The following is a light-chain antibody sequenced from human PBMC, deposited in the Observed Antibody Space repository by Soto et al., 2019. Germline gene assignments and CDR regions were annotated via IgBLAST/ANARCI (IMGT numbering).Light chain of an antibody. J-gene: IGLJ1*01. CDR2: EVN. V-gene: IGLV2-8*01. CDR1: SSDGGGYNY. Sequence: QSVLTGPPAVSGAPGQAASISCTGTSSDGGGYNYVSWYQQHPRKAPKLMLYEVNKRPSGVPDRFSGSKSGNTASLTVSGLQAEDEADYYCSSYAGRSNVFGTGTKGPVL. CDR3: SSYAGRSNV.